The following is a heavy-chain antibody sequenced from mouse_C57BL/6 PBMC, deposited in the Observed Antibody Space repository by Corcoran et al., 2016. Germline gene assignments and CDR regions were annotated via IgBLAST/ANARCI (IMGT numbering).Heavy chain of an antibody. CDR2: INPNNGGT. CDR1: GYTFTDYY. CDR3: ARRRGYSYFDY. Sequence: EVQLQQSGPELVKPGASVKISCKASGYTFTDYYMNWVKQSHGKSLEWIGDINPNNGGTSYNQKFKGKATLTVDKSSSTAYMELRSLTSEDSAVYYCARRRGYSYFDYWGQGTTLTVSS. J-gene: IGHJ2*01. D-gene: IGHD3-1*01. V-gene: IGHV1-26*01.